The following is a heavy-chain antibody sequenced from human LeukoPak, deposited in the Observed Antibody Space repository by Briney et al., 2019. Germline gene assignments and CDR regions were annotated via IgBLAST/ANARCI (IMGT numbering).Heavy chain of an antibody. Sequence: ASVKVSCKASGYAFSAYYLHWVRQAPGQGLEYMGGINPNSGGTNYAPKFQGRVTMTRDTSISTAYMDLSRLRSDDTAVYYCARLGDTSDFYQYYFDYWGQGTVVTVSS. V-gene: IGHV1-2*02. D-gene: IGHD3-22*01. CDR2: INPNSGGT. CDR3: ARLGDTSDFYQYYFDY. J-gene: IGHJ4*02. CDR1: GYAFSAYY.